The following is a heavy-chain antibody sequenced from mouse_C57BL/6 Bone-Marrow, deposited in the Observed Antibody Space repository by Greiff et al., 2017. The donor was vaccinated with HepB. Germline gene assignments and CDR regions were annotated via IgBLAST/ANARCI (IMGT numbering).Heavy chain of an antibody. CDR1: GYTFTSYW. Sequence: QVQLQQPGTELVKPGASVKLSCKASGYTFTSYWMHWVKQRPGQGLEWIGNINPSNGGTNYNEKFKSKATLTVDKSSSTAYMQLSSLPSEDSAVYYSARSLLLCQRGFAYWGQGTLVTVSA. D-gene: IGHD2-10*01. V-gene: IGHV1-53*01. J-gene: IGHJ3*01. CDR3: ARSLLLCQRGFAY. CDR2: INPSNGGT.